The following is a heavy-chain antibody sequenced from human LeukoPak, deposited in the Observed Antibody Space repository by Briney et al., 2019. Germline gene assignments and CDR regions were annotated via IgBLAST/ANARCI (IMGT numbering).Heavy chain of an antibody. J-gene: IGHJ4*02. CDR1: GFTFNSYG. D-gene: IGHD6-6*01. V-gene: IGHV3-30*02. CDR3: AKDLSSSFYFDY. CDR2: IRYDGSNK. Sequence: PEGSLRLSCAASGFTFNSYGMHWVRQAPGKGLEWVAFIRYDGSNKYYADPVKGRFTISRDNSKNTLYLQMNSLRAEDTAVYYCAKDLSSSFYFDYWGQGTLVTVSS.